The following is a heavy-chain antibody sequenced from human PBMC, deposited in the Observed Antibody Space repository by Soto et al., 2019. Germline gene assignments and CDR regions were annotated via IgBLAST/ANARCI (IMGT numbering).Heavy chain of an antibody. CDR2: IIPIFGTA. V-gene: IGHV1-69*01. D-gene: IGHD3-22*01. CDR3: ARVLKGYYDSSGYAFDI. J-gene: IGHJ3*02. CDR1: GGTFSSYA. Sequence: QVQLVQSGAEVKKPGSSVKDSCKASGGTFSSYAISWVRQAPGQVLEWMGGIIPIFGTANYAQKFQGRVTITADESTSTAYMELSSLRSEDTAVYYCARVLKGYYDSSGYAFDIWGQGTMVTVSS.